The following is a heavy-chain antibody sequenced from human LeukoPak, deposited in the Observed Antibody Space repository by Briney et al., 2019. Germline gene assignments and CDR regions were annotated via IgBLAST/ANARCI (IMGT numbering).Heavy chain of an antibody. J-gene: IGHJ4*02. CDR1: RFTFSSYA. Sequence: GGSLRLSCAASRFTFSSYAMSWVRQAPGKGLEWVSSISGRGGSTYYADSVKGRFTISIDNSKNTLYLQMNSLRAEDTAVYYCAKSSYYDSSGFYREYYFDYWGQGTLVTVSS. V-gene: IGHV3-23*01. D-gene: IGHD3-22*01. CDR3: AKSSYYDSSGFYREYYFDY. CDR2: ISGRGGST.